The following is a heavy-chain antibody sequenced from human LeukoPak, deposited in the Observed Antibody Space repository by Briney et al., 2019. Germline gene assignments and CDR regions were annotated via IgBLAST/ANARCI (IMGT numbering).Heavy chain of an antibody. CDR2: IIPIFGTA. J-gene: IGHJ3*02. D-gene: IGHD4-23*01. Sequence: ASVKVSCKASGGTFSSYAISWVRQAPGQGLEWMGGIIPIFGTANYAQKFQGRVTITTDESTSTAYMELSSLRSEDTAVYYCAINLNYGGNLAFDIWGQGTMVTVSS. CDR3: AINLNYGGNLAFDI. CDR1: GGTFSSYA. V-gene: IGHV1-69*05.